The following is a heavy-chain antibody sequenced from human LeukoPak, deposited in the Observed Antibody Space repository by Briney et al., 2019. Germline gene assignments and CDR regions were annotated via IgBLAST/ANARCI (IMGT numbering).Heavy chain of an antibody. CDR1: GYSISSGYY. J-gene: IGHJ3*02. Sequence: ASETLSLTCTVSGYSISSGYYWGWIRQPPGKGLEWIGSIYHSGSTYYNPSLKSRVTISVDTSKNQFSLKLSSVTAADTAVYYCARPYTYYYDSSGYYYVEAFDIWGQGTMVTVSS. V-gene: IGHV4-38-2*02. CDR2: IYHSGST. CDR3: ARPYTYYYDSSGYYYVEAFDI. D-gene: IGHD3-22*01.